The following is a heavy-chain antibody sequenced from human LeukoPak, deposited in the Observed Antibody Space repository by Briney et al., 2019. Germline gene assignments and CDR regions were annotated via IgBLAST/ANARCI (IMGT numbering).Heavy chain of an antibody. Sequence: ASVTVSSTLSVYTLTQSSMHWVRQAPGKGLEGLGGVDPSDDETVYAQKFQGRVTITYDTSTQTAYMELSSLRSADPAVPYCATPAPSHYYDLRYYFDYWGQGSLVTVSS. V-gene: IGHV1-24*01. CDR3: ATPAPSHYYDLRYYFDY. CDR2: VDPSDDET. CDR1: VYTLTQSS. D-gene: IGHD3-22*01. J-gene: IGHJ4*02.